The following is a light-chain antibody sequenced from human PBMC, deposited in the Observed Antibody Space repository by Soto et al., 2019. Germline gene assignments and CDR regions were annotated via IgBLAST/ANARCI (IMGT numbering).Light chain of an antibody. CDR3: SSXXXSSXYV. CDR2: DVS. J-gene: IGLJ1*01. Sequence: QSALTQPPSVSGSPGQSVAISCTGTSSDVGSYYRVSWYQQPPGTAPKLMIYDVSNRPSGVPDRFSGSKSGNTASLTISGLQADXXADYYCSSXXXSSXYVFGTGTKVTV. V-gene: IGLV2-18*02. CDR1: SSDVGSYYR.